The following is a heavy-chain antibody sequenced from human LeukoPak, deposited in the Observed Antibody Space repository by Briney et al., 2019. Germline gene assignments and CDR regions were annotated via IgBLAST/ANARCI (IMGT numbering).Heavy chain of an antibody. J-gene: IGHJ2*01. CDR1: GGTFSSYA. CDR2: IIPIFGTA. CDR3: ASITIFGVGPRSYWYFDL. D-gene: IGHD3-3*01. V-gene: IGHV1-69*05. Sequence: SVKVSCKASGGTFSSYAISWVRQAPGQGLEWMGGIIPIFGTANYAQKFQGRVTITTDGSTSTAYMELSSLRSEDTAVYYCASITIFGVGPRSYWYFDLWGRGTLVTVSS.